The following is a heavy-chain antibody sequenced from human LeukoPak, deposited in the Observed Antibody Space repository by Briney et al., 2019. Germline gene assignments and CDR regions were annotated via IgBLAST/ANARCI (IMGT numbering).Heavy chain of an antibody. CDR1: GYFFTSYW. V-gene: IGHV5-51*01. CDR2: ITPSDSDT. J-gene: IGHJ4*02. CDR3: AKGYSRVDY. Sequence: GESLKISCKASGYFFTSYWIGWVRQMPGKGLEWMGIITPSDSDTRYSPSFQGQVTISADKSISTVYLQWSSLKASDTAKYYCAKGYSRVDYWGQGTLVTVSS. D-gene: IGHD5-12*01.